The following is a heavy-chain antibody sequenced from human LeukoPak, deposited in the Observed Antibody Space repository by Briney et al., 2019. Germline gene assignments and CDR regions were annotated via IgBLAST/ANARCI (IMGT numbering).Heavy chain of an antibody. CDR2: INWNGGST. V-gene: IGHV3-20*04. Sequence: PGGSLRLSCAASGFTFDDYGMSWVRQAPGKGLEWVSGINWNGGSTGYADSVKGRFTISRDNAKNSLYLQMNSLRAEDTAVYYCVGMVRGVLANWFDPWGQGTLVTVSS. CDR1: GFTFDDYG. D-gene: IGHD3-10*01. J-gene: IGHJ5*02. CDR3: VGMVRGVLANWFDP.